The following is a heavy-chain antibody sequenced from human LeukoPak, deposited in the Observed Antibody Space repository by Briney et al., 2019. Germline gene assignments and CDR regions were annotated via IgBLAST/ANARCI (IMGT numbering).Heavy chain of an antibody. Sequence: GESLKISCKGSGYSFDSYWIAWVRQTPGKGLEWMGIIYPRDSDTKYNPSFQGQVSISADKSISTAYLQWSSLQASDTAIYYCARSRSSTLTWFDPWGQGTLVTVSS. J-gene: IGHJ5*02. CDR2: IYPRDSDT. V-gene: IGHV5-51*01. D-gene: IGHD3-16*01. CDR3: ARSRSSTLTWFDP. CDR1: GYSFDSYW.